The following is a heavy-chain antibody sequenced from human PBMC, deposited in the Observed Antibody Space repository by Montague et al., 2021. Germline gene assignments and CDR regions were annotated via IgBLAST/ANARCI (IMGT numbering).Heavy chain of an antibody. V-gene: IGHV4-59*01. CDR1: GDSINGWY. Sequence: SETLSLTCSVSGDSINGWYWSWIRQPPGKGLEWIGSVFYSGATNYNPSLKSRVTMSADTSKNQVSLKVNSVTAADTAVYYCARQGFYGSGGFFIWGRGTLVTVSS. D-gene: IGHD2-15*01. CDR2: VFYSGAT. J-gene: IGHJ4*02. CDR3: ARQGFYGSGGFFI.